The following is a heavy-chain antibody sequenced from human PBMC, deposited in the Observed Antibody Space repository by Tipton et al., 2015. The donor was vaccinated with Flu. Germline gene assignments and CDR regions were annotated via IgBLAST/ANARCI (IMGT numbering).Heavy chain of an antibody. CDR2: MYHSGIT. J-gene: IGHJ5*01. Sequence: TLSLTCGVSGYSISNGYYWGWIRQPPGRGLEWIGSMYHSGITYYNPSLKSRVTISVDTSKNQLSLKLSSVTAADTAMYYCARDSGYDTVWGSYRLNWFDSWGQGTLVTVSS. CDR3: ARDSGYDTVWGSYRLNWFDS. D-gene: IGHD3-16*02. V-gene: IGHV4-38-2*02. CDR1: GYSISNGYY.